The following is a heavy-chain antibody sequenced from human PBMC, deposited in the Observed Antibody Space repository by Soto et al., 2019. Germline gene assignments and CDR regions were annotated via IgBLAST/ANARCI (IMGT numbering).Heavy chain of an antibody. J-gene: IGHJ3*02. CDR2: INAGNGNT. D-gene: IGHD6-19*01. Sequence: ASAKVSCKASGYTFTSYAMHWVRQAPGQRLEWMGWINAGNGNTKYSQKFQGRVTITRDTSASTAYMELSSLRSEDTAVYYCASIVRSSGWYGVIWGQGTMVTVSS. CDR1: GYTFTSYA. CDR3: ASIVRSSGWYGVI. V-gene: IGHV1-3*01.